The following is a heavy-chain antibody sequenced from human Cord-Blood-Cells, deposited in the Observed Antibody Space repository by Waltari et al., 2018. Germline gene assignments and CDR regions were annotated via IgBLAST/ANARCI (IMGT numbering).Heavy chain of an antibody. Sequence: QVQLQESGPGLVKPSETLSLTCPVSGGSLRRHYWSWLRPPPGKGLAWIGYIYYSGSTNYNPSLKSRVTISVDTSKNQFSLKLSSVTAADTAVYYCARVLGFYSGSYYFDYWGQGTLVTVSS. D-gene: IGHD1-26*01. CDR3: ARVLGFYSGSYYFDY. J-gene: IGHJ4*02. V-gene: IGHV4-59*11. CDR1: GGSLRRHY. CDR2: IYYSGST.